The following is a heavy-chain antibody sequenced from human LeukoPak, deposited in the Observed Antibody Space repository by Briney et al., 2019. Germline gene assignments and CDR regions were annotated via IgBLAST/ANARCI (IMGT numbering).Heavy chain of an antibody. CDR3: ARGGGDVDTAIPPYFDY. J-gene: IGHJ4*02. V-gene: IGHV3-20*04. CDR1: GFTFDDYG. CDR2: INWNGGST. D-gene: IGHD5-18*01. Sequence: GGSLRLSCAASGFTFDDYGMSWVRQAPGKGLEWVSGINWNGGSTGYADSVKGRFTISRDNAKNSLYLQMNSLRAEDTALYYCARGGGDVDTAIPPYFDYWGQGTLDTVSS.